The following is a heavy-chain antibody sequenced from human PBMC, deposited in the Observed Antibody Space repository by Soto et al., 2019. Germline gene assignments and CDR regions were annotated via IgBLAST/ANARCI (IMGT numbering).Heavy chain of an antibody. CDR3: AKGDFDC. CDR2: IFSGGNT. Sequence: EMQLVESGGGLIQPGGSLRLSCAATGFTVSSNYMSWVRQAPGKGLEWVAIIFSGGNTYHADSVKGRFTVSRDNSKNTLDLQMNSLRVEDTAVCYCAKGDFDCWGQGTLVTVSS. J-gene: IGHJ4*02. V-gene: IGHV3-53*01. CDR1: GFTVSSNY. D-gene: IGHD3-16*01.